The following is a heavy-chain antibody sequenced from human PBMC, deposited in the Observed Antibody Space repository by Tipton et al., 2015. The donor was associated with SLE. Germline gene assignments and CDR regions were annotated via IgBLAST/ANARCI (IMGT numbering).Heavy chain of an antibody. J-gene: IGHJ6*02. CDR1: GFTLSSYN. CDR3: ARDQSHGLDV. Sequence: GSLRLSCAASGFTLSSYNMNWVRRAPGKGLEWVSSISYGSGHINYADSVKGRFTISRGNAESSVSLQMNSLRADDSAVYYCARDQSHGLDVWGQGTTVTVSS. V-gene: IGHV3-21*03. CDR2: ISYGSGHI.